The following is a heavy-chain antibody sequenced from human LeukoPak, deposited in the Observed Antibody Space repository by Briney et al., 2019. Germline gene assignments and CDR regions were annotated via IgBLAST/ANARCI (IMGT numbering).Heavy chain of an antibody. D-gene: IGHD6-19*01. Sequence: MPGGSLRLSCAASGFTFSSYSMNWVRQAPGKGLEWVSSISSSSSYIYYADSVKGRFTISRDNAKNSLYLQMNSLRAEDTAVYYCARDPPYGSSGFAFDTWGQGTMVTVSS. CDR3: ARDPPYGSSGFAFDT. J-gene: IGHJ3*02. CDR1: GFTFSSYS. CDR2: ISSSSSYI. V-gene: IGHV3-21*01.